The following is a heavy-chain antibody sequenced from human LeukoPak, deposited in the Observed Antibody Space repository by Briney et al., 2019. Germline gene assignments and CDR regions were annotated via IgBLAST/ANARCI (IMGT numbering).Heavy chain of an antibody. CDR1: GDSISSGNY. Sequence: PSETLSLTCTVSGDSISSGNYWGWIRQPPGKGLEWIGSIYYSGSTYYNPSLKSRVTISVDTSKNQFSLKLSSVTAADTAVYYCASPSAFDIWGQGTMVTVSS. CDR3: ASPSAFDI. V-gene: IGHV4-38-2*02. CDR2: IYYSGST. J-gene: IGHJ3*02.